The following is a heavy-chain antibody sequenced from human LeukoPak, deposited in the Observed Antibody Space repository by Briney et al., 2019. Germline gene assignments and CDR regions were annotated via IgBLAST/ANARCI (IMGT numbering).Heavy chain of an antibody. J-gene: IGHJ4*02. CDR3: ARDQRWFDD. CDR1: GFTFSNYW. Sequence: GGPLTLSCVASGFTFSNYWMMWVRQAPGKGLEWVDNIKQDGGKSNYADFVKGRFTISRDNDKNLLYLQMKSLRADDTAVCYCARDQRWFDDWGQGTLVTVSS. D-gene: IGHD2-15*01. CDR2: IKQDGGKS. V-gene: IGHV3-7*05.